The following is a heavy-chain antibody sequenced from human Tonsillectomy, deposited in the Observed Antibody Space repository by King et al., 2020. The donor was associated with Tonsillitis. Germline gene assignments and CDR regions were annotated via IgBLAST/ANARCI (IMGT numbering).Heavy chain of an antibody. CDR2: IYWNDDK. J-gene: IGHJ5*02. CDR1: GFSLTTSGVG. Sequence: TLKESGPTVVKPTQTLTLTCTFSGFSLTTSGVGVGWIRQPPGKALEWLSLIYWNDDKRYNPSLDSRVTITKDTSKNQVVLIVTDMDPVDTATYYCAHFSYYDNFWHLFDPWGQGTLVTVSS. CDR3: AHFSYYDNFWHLFDP. V-gene: IGHV2-5*01. D-gene: IGHD3-22*01.